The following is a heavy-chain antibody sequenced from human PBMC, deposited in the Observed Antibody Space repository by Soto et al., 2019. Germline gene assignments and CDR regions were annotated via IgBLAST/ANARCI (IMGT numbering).Heavy chain of an antibody. CDR1: GFTFSTDA. CDR3: ATLTKYDILTGFYPC. CDR2: IYSDGST. D-gene: IGHD3-9*01. V-gene: IGHV3-66*01. Sequence: GGSLRLSCAASGFTFSTDAMAGVRQAQGKGLEWVSVIYSDGSTYYADSVKGRFIISRDNSNNTLYFQMNSLRAEDTAVYYCATLTKYDILTGFYPCWGQGT. J-gene: IGHJ4*02.